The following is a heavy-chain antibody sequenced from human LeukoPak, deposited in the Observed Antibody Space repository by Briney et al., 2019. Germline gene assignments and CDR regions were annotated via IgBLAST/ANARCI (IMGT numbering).Heavy chain of an antibody. Sequence: GRSLRLSCAASEFTFSNYAMSWVRQAPGKGLVWVSCINSDGSSTRYADSVKGRFTMSRDNAKNTLYLQMNSLRAEDTAVYYCVRDISDAFDIWGQGTMVTVSS. D-gene: IGHD3-9*01. CDR1: EFTFSNYA. CDR2: INSDGSST. V-gene: IGHV3-74*01. CDR3: VRDISDAFDI. J-gene: IGHJ3*02.